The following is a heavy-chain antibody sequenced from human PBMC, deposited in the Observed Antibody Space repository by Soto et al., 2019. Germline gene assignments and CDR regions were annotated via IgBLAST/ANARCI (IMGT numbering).Heavy chain of an antibody. V-gene: IGHV4-59*01. CDR2: IYYSGST. Sequence: SETLSLTCTVSGGSISSYYWSWIRQPPGKGLEWIGYIYYSGSTNYNPSLKSRVTISVDTSKNQFSLKLSSVTAADTAVYYCARHYYDSSGYLVYFDYWGQGTLVTVSS. CDR3: ARHYYDSSGYLVYFDY. J-gene: IGHJ4*02. CDR1: GGSISSYY. D-gene: IGHD3-22*01.